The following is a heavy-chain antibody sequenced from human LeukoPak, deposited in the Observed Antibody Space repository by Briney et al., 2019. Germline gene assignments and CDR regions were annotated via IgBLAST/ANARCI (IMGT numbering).Heavy chain of an antibody. J-gene: IGHJ6*03. CDR1: GGSISSYY. V-gene: IGHV4-4*07. CDR3: ARVEQDSGYDFYGPYYYYYMDV. CDR2: FQSSGST. Sequence: SETLSLTCTVSGGSISSYYWSWIRQPAGKGLEWIGRFQSSGSTNYNPSLKSRVTISVDTSKNQFSLRLTSVTAADTAVYYCARVEQDSGYDFYGPYYYYYMDVWGKGTTVTVSS. D-gene: IGHD5-12*01.